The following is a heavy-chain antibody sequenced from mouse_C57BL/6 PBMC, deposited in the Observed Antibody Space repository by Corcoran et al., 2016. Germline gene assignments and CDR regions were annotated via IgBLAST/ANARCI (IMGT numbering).Heavy chain of an antibody. Sequence: QVTLKESGPGILQSSQTLSLTCSFSGFSLSTSGMGVSWIRQPSGKGLEWLAHIYWDDDKRYNPSLKSRITNSKDTSRNQVFLKITSVDTADTATYYCARRGANWDVNYAMDYWGQGTSVTVSS. D-gene: IGHD4-1*01. CDR1: GFSLSTSGMG. CDR3: ARRGANWDVNYAMDY. J-gene: IGHJ4*01. V-gene: IGHV8-12*01. CDR2: IYWDDDK.